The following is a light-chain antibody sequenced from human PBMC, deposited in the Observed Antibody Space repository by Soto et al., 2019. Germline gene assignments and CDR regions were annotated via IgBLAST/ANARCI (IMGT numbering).Light chain of an antibody. J-gene: IGKJ1*01. CDR3: QQRDSWWT. CDR1: QSVSSN. CDR2: GAS. Sequence: EIVMTQSPATLSVSPGEIATLSCRASQSVSSNLAWYQQTPGQAPRLLIYGASNRATGVAARFSGSGSGTDFTLTISSLEPEDSAVYYCQQRDSWWTCGQGNKGDIK. V-gene: IGKV3-11*01.